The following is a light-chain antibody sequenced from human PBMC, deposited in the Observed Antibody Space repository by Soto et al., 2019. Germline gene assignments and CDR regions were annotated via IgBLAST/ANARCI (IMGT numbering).Light chain of an antibody. V-gene: IGKV1-39*01. CDR3: QQSSSTPRT. J-gene: IGKJ2*01. CDR2: AAS. Sequence: DIQMTQSPSSLSASVGDRVTITCRASQSINSYLNWYQQKPGKAPKLLIYAASTLQSGVPSRFSGSGSGTDFTLSISSLQPEDFANYYCQQSSSTPRTFGQGTKLEIK. CDR1: QSINSY.